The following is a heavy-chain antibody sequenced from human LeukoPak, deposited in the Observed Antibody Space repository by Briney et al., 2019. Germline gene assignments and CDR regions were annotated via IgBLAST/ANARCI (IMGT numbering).Heavy chain of an antibody. CDR2: ISYDGSNK. D-gene: IGHD6-13*01. CDR3: ARDRLAAALDY. J-gene: IGHJ4*02. V-gene: IGHV3-30*04. Sequence: PGGSLRLSCAASGFTFSSYAMHWVRQAPGKGLEWVAVISYDGSNKYHADSVKGRFTISRDNSKNTLYLQMNSLRAEDTAVYYCARDRLAAALDYWGQGTLVTVSS. CDR1: GFTFSSYA.